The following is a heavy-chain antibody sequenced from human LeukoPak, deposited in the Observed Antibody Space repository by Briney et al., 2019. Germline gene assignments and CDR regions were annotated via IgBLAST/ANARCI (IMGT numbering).Heavy chain of an antibody. CDR1: GFTFSNNY. D-gene: IGHD2-21*01. V-gene: IGHV3-23*01. Sequence: GGSLRLSCATSGFTFSNNYMSWVRQAPGKGLEWVSVISGSGGSTYYADSVKGRFTISRDNSKNTLYLQMNSLRAEDTAIYYCAKDPYLWAYFDYWGQGTLVTVSS. CDR2: ISGSGGST. J-gene: IGHJ4*02. CDR3: AKDPYLWAYFDY.